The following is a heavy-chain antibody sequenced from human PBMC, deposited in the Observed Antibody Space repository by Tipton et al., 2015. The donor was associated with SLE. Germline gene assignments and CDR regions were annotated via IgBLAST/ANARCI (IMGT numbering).Heavy chain of an antibody. Sequence: SLRLSCAASGFTFSSYAMSWVRQAPGKGLEWVGFIRSKAYGGTTEYAASVKGRFTISRDDSKGIAYLQMNSLKTEDTAVYYCTRDGSSTTSYYFDYWGQGTLVTVSS. J-gene: IGHJ4*02. CDR2: IRSKAYGGTT. CDR3: TRDGSSTTSYYFDY. V-gene: IGHV3-49*04. CDR1: GFTFSSYA. D-gene: IGHD2-2*01.